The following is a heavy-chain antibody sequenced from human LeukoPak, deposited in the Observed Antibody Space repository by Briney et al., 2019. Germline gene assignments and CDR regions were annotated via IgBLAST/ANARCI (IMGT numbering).Heavy chain of an antibody. CDR2: IYTSGST. Sequence: PSETLSLTCTVSGGSISSYYWSWIRQPAGKGLEWIGRIYTSGSTNYNPSLKSRVTMSVDTSKNQFSLKLSSVTAADTAVYYCARGNKRYGDPTYYFDYWGQGTLVTVSS. D-gene: IGHD4-17*01. J-gene: IGHJ4*02. CDR3: ARGNKRYGDPTYYFDY. V-gene: IGHV4-4*07. CDR1: GGSISSYY.